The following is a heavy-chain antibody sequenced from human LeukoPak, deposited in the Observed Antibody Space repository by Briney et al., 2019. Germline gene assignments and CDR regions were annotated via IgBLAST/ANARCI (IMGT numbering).Heavy chain of an antibody. J-gene: IGHJ4*02. Sequence: PGGSLRLSCAASGFTFSSYGMHWVRQAPGKGLEWVAFIRYDGSNKYYADSVKGRFTISRDNSKNTLYLQMNSLRAEDTAVYYCAKDKAERWLAYFDYWGQGTLVTVSS. CDR2: IRYDGSNK. CDR3: AKDKAERWLAYFDY. D-gene: IGHD5-24*01. V-gene: IGHV3-30*02. CDR1: GFTFSSYG.